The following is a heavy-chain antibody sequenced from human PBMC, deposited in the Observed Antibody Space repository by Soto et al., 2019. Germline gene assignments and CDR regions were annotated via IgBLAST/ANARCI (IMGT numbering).Heavy chain of an antibody. CDR1: GFTVSSNY. Sequence: GESLKISCAASGFTVSSNYMSWVRQAPGKGLEWVSVIYSGGSTYYADSGKGRFTISRDTSKNTLYLQMNSLRAEDTAVYYCARPKYYYGSGSYYKTPVGLDYWGQGTLVTVSS. J-gene: IGHJ4*02. V-gene: IGHV3-66*01. D-gene: IGHD3-10*01. CDR2: IYSGGST. CDR3: ARPKYYYGSGSYYKTPVGLDY.